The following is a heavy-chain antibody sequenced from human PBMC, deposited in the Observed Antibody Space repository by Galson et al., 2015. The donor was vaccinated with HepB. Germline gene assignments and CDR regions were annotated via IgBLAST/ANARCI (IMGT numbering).Heavy chain of an antibody. CDR2: ISSSSSYI. CDR3: ARDDCSGGGCYSTFDY. Sequence: SLRLSCAASGFTFSDYNMNWVRQAPGKGLEWVSSISSSSSYIYYADSVKGRFTISKDNAKNSLYLQMNSLRAEDTAVYFCARDDCSGGGCYSTFDYWGQGTLVTVSS. D-gene: IGHD2-15*01. J-gene: IGHJ4*02. V-gene: IGHV3-21*01. CDR1: GFTFSDYN.